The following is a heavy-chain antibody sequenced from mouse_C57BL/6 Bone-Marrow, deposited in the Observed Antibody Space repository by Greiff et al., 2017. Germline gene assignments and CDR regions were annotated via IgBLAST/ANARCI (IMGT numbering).Heavy chain of an antibody. CDR1: GYTFTSYG. Sequence: VQLQQSGAELARPGASVKLSCKASGYTFTSYGISWVKQRTGQGLEWIGEIYPRSGNTYYNEKFKGKATLTADKSSSTAYMELRSLTSEDSAVYFCARWARSTMVTDWYCDVWGTGTTVTVSS. CDR3: ARWARSTMVTDWYCDV. CDR2: IYPRSGNT. D-gene: IGHD2-2*01. V-gene: IGHV1-81*01. J-gene: IGHJ1*03.